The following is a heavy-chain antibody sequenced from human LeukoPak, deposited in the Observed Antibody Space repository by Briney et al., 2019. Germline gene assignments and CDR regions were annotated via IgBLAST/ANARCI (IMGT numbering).Heavy chain of an antibody. CDR3: GRVGDGYNDNY. CDR1: GFTVSSDY. V-gene: IGHV3-66*01. CDR2: ISSGGST. Sequence: GGSLRLSCAASGFTVSSDYMGWVRQAPEKGLEWVSLISSGGSTYYADSLKGRFTISRDNSKNTLYLQMNSQRAEDTAVYYCGRVGDGYNDNYWGQGTLVTVSS. D-gene: IGHD5-12*01. J-gene: IGHJ4*02.